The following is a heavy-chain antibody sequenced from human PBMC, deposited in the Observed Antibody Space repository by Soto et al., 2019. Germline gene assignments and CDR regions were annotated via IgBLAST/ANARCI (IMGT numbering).Heavy chain of an antibody. J-gene: IGHJ4*02. V-gene: IGHV3-21*01. CDR1: GFTFSSYF. Sequence: EVQLVESGGGLVKPGGSLRLSCAASGFTFSSYFMNWVRQAPGKGLEWVSSISTSSSYIYYADSVKGRLTISRDTAKNSLYLQMNSLRAADTAVYYCARAATLWFGGRDYWGQGTLVTVSS. D-gene: IGHD3-10*01. CDR2: ISTSSSYI. CDR3: ARAATLWFGGRDY.